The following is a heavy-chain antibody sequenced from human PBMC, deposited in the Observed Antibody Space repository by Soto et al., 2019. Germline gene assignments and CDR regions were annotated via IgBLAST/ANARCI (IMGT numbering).Heavy chain of an antibody. CDR2: LSAYTGDT. CDR1: GYTFTNYD. CDR3: ARSGLPDPVVVVGHTPFDP. D-gene: IGHD2-15*01. Sequence: ASVKVSCKASGYTFTNYDINWVRQAPGQGLEWMGWLSAYTGDTNYAQKLQGRVTMATDTSTSTAYMELRSLRSDDTAVYYCARSGLPDPVVVVGHTPFDPWGQGTLVTVPQ. V-gene: IGHV1-18*01. J-gene: IGHJ5*02.